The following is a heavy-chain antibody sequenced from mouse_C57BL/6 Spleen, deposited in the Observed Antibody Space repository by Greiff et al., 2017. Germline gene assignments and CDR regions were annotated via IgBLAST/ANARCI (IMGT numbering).Heavy chain of an antibody. CDR3: ARDYEYDEGIDY. V-gene: IGHV1-39*01. J-gene: IGHJ2*01. CDR2: INPNYGTT. Sequence: VQLQQSGPELVKPGASVKLSCTASGYSFTDYNMNWVKQSTGKSLEWIGVINPNYGTTSYNQKFKGKATLTVDQSSSTAYLQLNRLTSEAAAVYYCARDYEYDEGIDYWGQGTTLTVSS. D-gene: IGHD2-4*01. CDR1: GYSFTDYN.